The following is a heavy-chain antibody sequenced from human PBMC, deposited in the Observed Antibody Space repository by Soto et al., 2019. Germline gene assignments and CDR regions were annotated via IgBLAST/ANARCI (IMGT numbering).Heavy chain of an antibody. D-gene: IGHD6-19*01. CDR2: ISSDGGST. CDR1: GFTLSGHW. CDR3: ASPATSSRVAADY. Sequence: GGSLRLSCAASGFTLSGHWMHWVRQAPGKGLVWVSRISSDGGSTSYADSVKGRFTISRDNAKNTLYLQMNSLRAEDTALYYCASPATSSRVAADYWGQGNPVPVSS. J-gene: IGHJ4*02. V-gene: IGHV3-74*01.